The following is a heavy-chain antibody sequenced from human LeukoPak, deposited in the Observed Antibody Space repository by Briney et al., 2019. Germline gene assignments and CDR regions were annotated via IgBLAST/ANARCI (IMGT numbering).Heavy chain of an antibody. Sequence: PSETLSLTCTVSGGSISSGGYSWSWIRQPPGKGLEWIGYIYHSGSTYYNPSLKSRVTISVDRSKNQFSLKLSSVIAADTAVYYCARGYCSGGSCRGGAFDIWGQGTMVTVSS. J-gene: IGHJ3*02. CDR3: ARGYCSGGSCRGGAFDI. CDR1: GGSISSGGYS. D-gene: IGHD2-15*01. CDR2: IYHSGST. V-gene: IGHV4-30-2*01.